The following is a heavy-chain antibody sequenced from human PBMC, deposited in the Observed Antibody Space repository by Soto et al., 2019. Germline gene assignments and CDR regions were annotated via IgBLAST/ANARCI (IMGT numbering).Heavy chain of an antibody. V-gene: IGHV1-69*06. Sequence: QVQLEQSGAEVKKPGSSVKVSCKASGGTLSDHGVAWLRQAPGQGLEWMGGTIPVFNTAKYAQKFQGRVTGTADKCTNITYTELRSMSSEDTAFYFCARWVYGSGNYYTGPSAFDIWGQGTMVIVSS. CDR3: ARWVYGSGNYYTGPSAFDI. D-gene: IGHD3-10*01. J-gene: IGHJ3*02. CDR1: GGTLSDHG. CDR2: TIPVFNTA.